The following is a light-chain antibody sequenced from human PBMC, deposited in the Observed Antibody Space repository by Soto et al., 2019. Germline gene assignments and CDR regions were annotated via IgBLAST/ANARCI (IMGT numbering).Light chain of an antibody. CDR1: QGISSY. CDR3: QPYYSYPRT. CDR2: DAS. V-gene: IGKV1-8*01. J-gene: IGKJ5*01. Sequence: AIRMTQSPSSFSASTGDRVTITCRASQGISSYLAWYQQKPGKAPKLLIYDASTLQSGVPSRFSGSGSGTDFTLTLSCLQSEDFATYYCQPYYSYPRTFGQGTRLEIK.